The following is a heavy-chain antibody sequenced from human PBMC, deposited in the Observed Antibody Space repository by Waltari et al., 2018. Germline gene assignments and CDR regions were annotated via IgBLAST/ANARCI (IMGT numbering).Heavy chain of an antibody. CDR1: GFTFSKYW. J-gene: IGHJ5*01. V-gene: IGHV3-74*01. Sequence: EVQLVESGGGLVQPGGSLRLSCAASGFTFSKYWMHWVRQAPGKGLVWGSRINEDGKTTTYADSVKGRFTISRDNAKNTMYLQMKSLRPEDTAVYFCARDLAGRDDSWGQGTLVTVSS. D-gene: IGHD6-19*01. CDR2: INEDGKTT. CDR3: ARDLAGRDDS.